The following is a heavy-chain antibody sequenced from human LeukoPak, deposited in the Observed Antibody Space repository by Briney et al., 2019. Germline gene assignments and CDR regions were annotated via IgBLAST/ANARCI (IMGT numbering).Heavy chain of an antibody. CDR3: ARERYYYDSSGSNYFDY. D-gene: IGHD3-22*01. Sequence: ASVKVSCKAFGYTFTSNYMHWVRQAPGQGPEWMGVISPSGGSTTYAQKFQGRVTLTRDMSTSTDYLELRSLRSDDTAVYYCARERYYYDSSGSNYFDYWGQGTLVTVSS. J-gene: IGHJ4*02. CDR2: ISPSGGST. CDR1: GYTFTSNY. V-gene: IGHV1-46*01.